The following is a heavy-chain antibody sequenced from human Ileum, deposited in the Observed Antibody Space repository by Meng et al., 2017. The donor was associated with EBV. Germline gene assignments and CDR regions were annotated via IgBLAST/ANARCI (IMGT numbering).Heavy chain of an antibody. J-gene: IGHJ5*02. Sequence: VQLMDSGGSLCQPGGSRSLSCAASGFTFSDYSMNWVRQAPGKGLEWVSSISHSSHYIFYADSVKGRFTISRDNAKNSLYLQMNGLRAEDTGVYYCARKRSWGQGTLVTVSS. CDR3: ARKRS. CDR2: ISHSSHYI. CDR1: GFTFSDYS. V-gene: IGHV3-21*06.